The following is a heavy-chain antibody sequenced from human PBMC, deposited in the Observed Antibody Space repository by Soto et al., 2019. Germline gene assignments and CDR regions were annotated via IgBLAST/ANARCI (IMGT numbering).Heavy chain of an antibody. CDR2: IYSGGST. D-gene: IGHD6-13*01. J-gene: IGHJ6*02. CDR1: GFTVSSNY. V-gene: IGHV3-53*01. CDR3: ARGRGIAAAYYYGMDV. Sequence: GGSLRLSCAASGFTVSSNYMSWVRQAPGKGLEWVSVIYSGGSTYYADSVKGRFTISRDNSKNTLYLQMNSLRAEDTAVYYCARGRGIAAAYYYGMDVWGQGTTVTVYS.